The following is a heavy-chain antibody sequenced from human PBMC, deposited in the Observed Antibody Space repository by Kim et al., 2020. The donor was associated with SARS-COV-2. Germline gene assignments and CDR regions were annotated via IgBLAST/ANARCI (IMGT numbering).Heavy chain of an antibody. CDR3: AKEGNWKGYYDTTFDAFVN. V-gene: IGHV3-23*01. CDR2: IRGSGGRT. Sequence: GGSLRLSCAASGFTFSNYAVTWVRQAPGKGLEWVSSIRGSGGRTYYAESVKGRFTISRDNSKNTLYLEMDSLRAEDTAVYYCAKEGNWKGYYDTTFDAFVNWGQGTVVTVSS. J-gene: IGHJ3*02. D-gene: IGHD3-22*01. CDR1: GFTFSNYA.